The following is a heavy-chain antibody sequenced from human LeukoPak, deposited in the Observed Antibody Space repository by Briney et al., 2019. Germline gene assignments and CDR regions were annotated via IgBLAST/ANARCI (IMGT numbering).Heavy chain of an antibody. Sequence: GGSLRLSCAASGFTFSSDRMTWVRQAPGKGLEWVSSISSSSSYIYYADSVKGRFTISRDNAKNSLYLQMNRLRAEETAVYYCARDQFKYYYDSSRYYYPGVSNDYYYGMDVWGQGTTVTVSS. J-gene: IGHJ6*02. CDR2: ISSSSSYI. CDR1: GFTFSSDR. V-gene: IGHV3-21*01. CDR3: ARDQFKYYYDSSRYYYPGVSNDYYYGMDV. D-gene: IGHD3-22*01.